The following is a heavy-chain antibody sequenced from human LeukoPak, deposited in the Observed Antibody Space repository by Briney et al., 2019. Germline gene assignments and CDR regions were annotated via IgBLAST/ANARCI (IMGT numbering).Heavy chain of an antibody. Sequence: SETLSLTCTVSGGSISSSRYYWGWIRQPPGKGLEGIGSIYYSGSTYYNPSLKSRVPISVDTSKNQFSLKLSSVTAADTAVYYCASQDYDFGSGQHDYWGQGTLVTVSS. D-gene: IGHD3-3*01. V-gene: IGHV4-39*01. CDR3: ASQDYDFGSGQHDY. CDR1: GGSISSSRYY. J-gene: IGHJ4*02. CDR2: IYYSGST.